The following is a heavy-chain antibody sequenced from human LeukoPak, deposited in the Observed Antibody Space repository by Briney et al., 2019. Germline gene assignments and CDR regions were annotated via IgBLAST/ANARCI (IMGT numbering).Heavy chain of an antibody. CDR1: GYSFTDYF. CDR2: INPNSGGT. J-gene: IGHJ4*02. D-gene: IGHD6-13*01. V-gene: IGHV1-2*02. CDR3: ARDLVGAAGRPYYFDY. Sequence: ASVKVSCKASGYSFTDYFIHWVRQAPGQGLEWMGWINPNSGGTNYAQKFQGRVTMTRDTSISTAYMELTSLTSDDTAVYFCARDLVGAAGRPYYFDYWGQGTLVTVSS.